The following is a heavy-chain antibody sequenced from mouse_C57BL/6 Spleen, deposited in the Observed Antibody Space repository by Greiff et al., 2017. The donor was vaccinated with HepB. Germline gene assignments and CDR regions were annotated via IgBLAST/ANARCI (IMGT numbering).Heavy chain of an antibody. J-gene: IGHJ4*01. CDR1: GYAFSSSW. D-gene: IGHD2-3*01. Sequence: VQLQQSGPELVKPGASVKISCKASGYAFSSSWMNWVKQRPGKGLEWIGRIYPGDGDTNYNGKFKGKATLTADKSSSTAYMQLSSLTSEDSAVYFCARGSGYYLLDYWGQGTSVTVSS. V-gene: IGHV1-82*01. CDR3: ARGSGYYLLDY. CDR2: IYPGDGDT.